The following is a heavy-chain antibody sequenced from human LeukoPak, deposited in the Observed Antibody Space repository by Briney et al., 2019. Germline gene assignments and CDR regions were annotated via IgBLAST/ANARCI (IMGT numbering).Heavy chain of an antibody. CDR2: IYYSGST. V-gene: IGHV4-39*02. CDR3: ARDRAADYGSGTYPDY. D-gene: IGHD3-10*01. CDR1: GGSISSSGYY. J-gene: IGHJ4*02. Sequence: SETLSLTCTVSGGSISSSGYYWGWIRQPPGKGLEWIGSIYYSGSTYYNPSLKSRVTISVDTSKNQLSLKVNSVTAADTAVYYCARDRAADYGSGTYPDYWGQGTLVTVSS.